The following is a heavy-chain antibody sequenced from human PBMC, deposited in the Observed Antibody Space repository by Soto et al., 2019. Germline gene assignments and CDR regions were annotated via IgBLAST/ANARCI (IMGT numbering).Heavy chain of an antibody. D-gene: IGHD4-17*01. V-gene: IGHV3-73*01. CDR2: IRSKSNSYAT. CDR1: GFTFSGSA. Sequence: EVQLVESGGGLVQPGGSLKLSCAVSGFTFSGSAMHWVRQASGKGLEWVGRIRSKSNSYATAYAASVKGRFTISRDDSKNTAYLQMNRLKTEDTAVNYCTGGYGDYVRDYWGQGTLVTVSS. J-gene: IGHJ4*02. CDR3: TGGYGDYVRDY.